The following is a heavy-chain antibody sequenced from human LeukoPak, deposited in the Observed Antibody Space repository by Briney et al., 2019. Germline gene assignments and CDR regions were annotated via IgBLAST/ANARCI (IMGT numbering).Heavy chain of an antibody. V-gene: IGHV3-20*01. CDR3: ARTLNSSGWYIRANYYYGMDV. Sequence: AGGSLRLSCAASGFTFDDYGMSWVRQAPGKGLEWVSGINWNGGSTGYADSVKGRFTISRDNAKNSLYLQMNSLRAEDTASYHCARTLNSSGWYIRANYYYGMDVWGQGTTVTVSS. CDR2: INWNGGST. J-gene: IGHJ6*02. CDR1: GFTFDDYG. D-gene: IGHD6-19*01.